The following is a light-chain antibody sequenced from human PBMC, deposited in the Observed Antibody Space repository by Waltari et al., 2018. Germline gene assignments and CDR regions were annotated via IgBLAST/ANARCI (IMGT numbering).Light chain of an antibody. V-gene: IGKV3-20*01. Sequence: IVLTQSPGTLSLSPGDRATLSCRARQSVSSSYLAWYQQKPGQAPRLLIYGASSRATGIPDRFSGSGSGTDFTLTISRLEPEDFAVYYCQQYGSSPLFTFGPGTKVDIK. J-gene: IGKJ3*01. CDR1: QSVSSSY. CDR2: GAS. CDR3: QQYGSSPLFT.